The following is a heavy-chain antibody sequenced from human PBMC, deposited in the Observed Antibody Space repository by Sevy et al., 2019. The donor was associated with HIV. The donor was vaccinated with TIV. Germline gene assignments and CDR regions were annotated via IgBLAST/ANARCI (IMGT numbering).Heavy chain of an antibody. D-gene: IGHD6-13*01. J-gene: IGHJ4*02. CDR1: GFTFTNYW. V-gene: IGHV3-74*01. CDR2: VDNDGSGT. CDR3: TRDMSGIDY. Sequence: GGSLRLSCAASGFTFTNYWMHWVRQAPGKGLVWVSRVDNDGSGTNYADSVRGRFTISRDNAKNTVHLHMNSLRADDTAVYYCTRDMSGIDYWGQGTLVTVSS.